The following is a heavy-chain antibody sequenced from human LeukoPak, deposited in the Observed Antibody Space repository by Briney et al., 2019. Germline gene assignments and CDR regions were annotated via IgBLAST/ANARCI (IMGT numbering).Heavy chain of an antibody. V-gene: IGHV3-23*01. D-gene: IGHD3-3*01. CDR1: GFTFSSYA. Sequence: GGSLRLSCAASGFTFSSYAMSWVHQAPGKGLEWVSAISGSGGSTYYADSVKGRFTISRDNSKNTLYLQMNSLRAEDTAVYYCAKAPNWGVVISYFDYWGQGTLVTVSS. CDR2: ISGSGGST. CDR3: AKAPNWGVVISYFDY. J-gene: IGHJ4*02.